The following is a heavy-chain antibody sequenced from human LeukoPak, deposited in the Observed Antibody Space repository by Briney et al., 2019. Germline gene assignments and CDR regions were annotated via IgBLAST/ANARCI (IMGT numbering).Heavy chain of an antibody. J-gene: IGHJ3*02. Sequence: GTSLRLSCAAPGFTFSNYGMHWVRQAPGKGLEWVAVIWYDGSSKYYADSVKGRFTISRDNSKNTLYLEMNSLRAEDTAVYYCARRGGVGYSYGWGSFDIWGQGTMVTVSS. CDR2: IWYDGSSK. V-gene: IGHV3-33*01. D-gene: IGHD5-18*01. CDR1: GFTFSNYG. CDR3: ARRGGVGYSYGWGSFDI.